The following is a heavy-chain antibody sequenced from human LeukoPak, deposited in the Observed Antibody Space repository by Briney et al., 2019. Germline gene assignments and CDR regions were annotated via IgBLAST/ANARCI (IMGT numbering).Heavy chain of an antibody. CDR3: AIEGGLQWLVGTIFLNY. CDR2: ISAYNGNT. J-gene: IGHJ4*02. CDR1: GYTFTSYG. Sequence: GASVKVSCKASGYTFTSYGISWVRQAPGQGLEWMGWISAYNGNTNYAQKLQGRVTMTTDTSTSTAYMELRSLRSDDTAVYYCAIEGGLQWLVGTIFLNYWGQGTLVTVSS. V-gene: IGHV1-18*04. D-gene: IGHD6-19*01.